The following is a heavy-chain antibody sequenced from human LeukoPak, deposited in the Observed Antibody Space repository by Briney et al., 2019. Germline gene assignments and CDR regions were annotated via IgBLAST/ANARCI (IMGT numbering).Heavy chain of an antibody. J-gene: IGHJ3*02. CDR3: VRVVDGSGSYCEAFDI. Sequence: SETLSLTCAVYGGSLSGYYWSWIRQPPGKGLEWIGEINDTGSTDYNPSLKSRVTISVDTSNNQVSVKLSSVTAADTAVFYCVRVVDGSGSYCEAFDIWGQGRMVTVSS. CDR1: GGSLSGYY. CDR2: INDTGST. V-gene: IGHV4-34*01. D-gene: IGHD3-10*01.